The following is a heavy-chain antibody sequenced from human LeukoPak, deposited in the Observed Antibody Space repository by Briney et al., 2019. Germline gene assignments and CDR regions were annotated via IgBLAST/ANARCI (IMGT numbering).Heavy chain of an antibody. CDR1: GGSISSGDYY. V-gene: IGHV4-30-4*08. J-gene: IGHJ3*02. CDR3: ARRTPSWAFDI. Sequence: SETLPLTCTVSGGSISSGDYYWSWIRQPPGKGLEWIGYIYYSGSTYYNPSLKSRVTISVDTSKNQFSLKLSSVTAADTAVYYCARRTPSWAFDIWGQGTMVTVSS. CDR2: IYYSGST.